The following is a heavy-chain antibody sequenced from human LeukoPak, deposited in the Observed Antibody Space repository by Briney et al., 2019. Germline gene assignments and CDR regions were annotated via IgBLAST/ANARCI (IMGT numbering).Heavy chain of an antibody. D-gene: IGHD2-2*01. CDR3: ARGEQYCSSTSCCAY. J-gene: IGHJ4*02. CDR2: IYSGGTT. CDR1: GFTVSSNY. V-gene: IGHV3-53*04. Sequence: PGGSLRLFCAASGFTVSSNYMSWVRQAPGKGLEWVSVIYSGGTTYYADSVKGRFTISRHNSKNTLYLQMNSLRAEDTAVYYCARGEQYCSSTSCCAYWGQGTLVTVSS.